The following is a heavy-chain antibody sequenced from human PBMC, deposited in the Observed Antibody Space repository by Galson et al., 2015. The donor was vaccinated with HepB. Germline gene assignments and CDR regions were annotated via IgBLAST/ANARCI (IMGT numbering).Heavy chain of an antibody. CDR3: ARMAFYCSGGSCYSGGFDY. CDR2: MNPNSGNT. V-gene: IGHV1-8*01. J-gene: IGHJ4*02. CDR1: GYTFTSYD. Sequence: SVKVSCKASGYTFTSYDINWVRQATGQGLEWMGWMNPNSGNTGYAQKFQGRVTMTRNTSISTAYMELSSLRSEDTAVYYCARMAFYCSGGSCYSGGFDYWGQGTLVTVSS. D-gene: IGHD2-15*01.